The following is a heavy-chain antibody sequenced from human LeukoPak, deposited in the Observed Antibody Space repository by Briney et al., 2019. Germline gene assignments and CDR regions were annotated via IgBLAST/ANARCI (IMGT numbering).Heavy chain of an antibody. Sequence: GGSLRLSCAASGFNLGSYGMSWVRQAPGKGLEWVSVIYSGGSTYYADSVKGRFTISRDNSKNTLYLQMNSLRAEDTAVYYCARDLESYYYGMDVWGQGTTVTVSS. CDR1: GFNLGSYG. CDR3: ARDLESYYYGMDV. J-gene: IGHJ6*02. V-gene: IGHV3-66*01. CDR2: IYSGGST.